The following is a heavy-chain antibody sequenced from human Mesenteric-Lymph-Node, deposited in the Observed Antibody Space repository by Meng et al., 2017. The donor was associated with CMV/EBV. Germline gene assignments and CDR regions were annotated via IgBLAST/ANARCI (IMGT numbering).Heavy chain of an antibody. CDR1: GDTSSSSI. J-gene: IGHJ4*02. Sequence: KVSCKASGDTSSSSIINWVRQAPGQGLEWMGRVIPVYGRTNYAQKFQGRVSITADKSTTTAYMEVSSLRSEDTAVYYCARDGYSPFDYWGQGTLVTVSS. CDR2: VIPVYGRT. CDR3: ARDGYSPFDY. V-gene: IGHV1-69*08. D-gene: IGHD1-26*01.